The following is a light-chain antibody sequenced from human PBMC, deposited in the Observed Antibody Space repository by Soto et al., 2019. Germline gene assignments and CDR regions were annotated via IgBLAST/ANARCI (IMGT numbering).Light chain of an antibody. CDR1: QRVSSN. J-gene: IGKJ3*01. V-gene: IGKV3-15*01. CDR2: GAS. CDR3: HQDNNWPPFT. Sequence: EIVMTQSPATLSVSPGERATLSCRASQRVSSNLAWYQQKPGQAPSLLIYGASTRATGIAARFSGSGSGTEFTLTISSLQSEDFAVYYCHQDNNWPPFTFGPGTKVDIK.